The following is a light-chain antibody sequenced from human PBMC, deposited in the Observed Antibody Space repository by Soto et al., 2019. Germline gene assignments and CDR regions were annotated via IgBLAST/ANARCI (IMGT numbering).Light chain of an antibody. V-gene: IGKV2-28*01. J-gene: IGKJ2*01. CDR2: LGS. CDR1: QSLLNKNGNDY. CDR3: MQPLQTPHT. Sequence: DIVMTQSPLSLIVTPGQPASISCKSSQSLLNKNGNDYLDWYLQKPGQSPQLLIYLGSNRASGVPARFSASGSDTDFTLKISRVEAEDVGDYYCMQPLQTPHTFGQGTKLEIK.